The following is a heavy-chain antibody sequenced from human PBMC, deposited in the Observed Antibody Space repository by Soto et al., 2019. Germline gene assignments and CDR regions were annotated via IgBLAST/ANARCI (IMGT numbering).Heavy chain of an antibody. V-gene: IGHV1-8*01. CDR3: ARLTATILTNYGEEWYFDL. D-gene: IGHD4-17*01. Sequence: QVQLVQSGAEVKKPGASVKVSCKASGYTFTSYDINWVRQATGQGLEWMGWMNPNSGNTGYAQKFQGRVTTTRNTSRSTAYMELSSLRSEDTAVYYCARLTATILTNYGEEWYFDLWGRGTLVTVSS. CDR2: MNPNSGNT. J-gene: IGHJ2*01. CDR1: GYTFTSYD.